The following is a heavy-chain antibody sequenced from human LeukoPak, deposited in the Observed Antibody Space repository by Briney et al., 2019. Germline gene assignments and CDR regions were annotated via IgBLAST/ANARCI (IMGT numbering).Heavy chain of an antibody. CDR3: ARSVAYCSSTSCSVPRWNYALDY. Sequence: ASVKVSCKASGYTFTGYYMHWVRQAPGQGLEWMGWINPNSGGTNYAQKFQGRVTMTRDTSISTAYMELSRLRSDDTAVYYCARSVAYCSSTSCSVPRWNYALDYWGQGTLVTVSS. J-gene: IGHJ4*02. CDR2: INPNSGGT. CDR1: GYTFTGYY. V-gene: IGHV1-2*02. D-gene: IGHD2-2*01.